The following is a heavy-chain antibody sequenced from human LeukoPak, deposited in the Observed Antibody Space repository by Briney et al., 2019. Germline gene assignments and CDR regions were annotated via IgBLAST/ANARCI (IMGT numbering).Heavy chain of an antibody. D-gene: IGHD3-3*01. J-gene: IGHJ4*02. CDR1: GFTFSSHA. Sequence: GKSLRLSCAASGFTFSSHAMHWVRQAPGKGLEWVAIMSNDGSKKFYADSLKGRFTISRDNSKNTLYLQMNSLRSEDTAVYFCARDESVLRFLEWLFFLDYWGQGTLVTVSS. CDR2: MSNDGSKK. CDR3: ARDESVLRFLEWLFFLDY. V-gene: IGHV3-30*01.